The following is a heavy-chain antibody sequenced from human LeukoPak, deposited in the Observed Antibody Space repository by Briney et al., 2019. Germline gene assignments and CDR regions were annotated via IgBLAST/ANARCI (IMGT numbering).Heavy chain of an antibody. CDR2: IKSKTDGGTT. D-gene: IGHD2-8*01. CDR1: GFTFSNAW. Sequence: GGSLRLSCAASGFTFSNAWMSWVRQAPGKGLEWVGRIKSKTDGGTTDYAAPVKGRFTIARDASKNTLYLQMNLLKTEDRDVDYCSPDRVLMLYAIRCGHWAQGTLVSVS. CDR3: SPDRVLMLYAIRCGH. J-gene: IGHJ4*02. V-gene: IGHV3-15*01.